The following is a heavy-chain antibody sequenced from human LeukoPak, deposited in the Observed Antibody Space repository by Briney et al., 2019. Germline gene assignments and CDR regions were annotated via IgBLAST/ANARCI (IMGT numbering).Heavy chain of an antibody. D-gene: IGHD2-15*01. J-gene: IGHJ4*02. CDR2: IYYSGST. V-gene: IGHV4-59*06. Sequence: PSETLSLTCTVSGGSISSYYWSWIRQHPGKGLEWIGYIYYSGSTYYNPSLKSRVTISVDTSKNQFSLKLSSVTAADTAVYYCARRPGSCSGGSCYSSSFFDYWGQGTLVTVSS. CDR1: GGSISSYY. CDR3: ARRPGSCSGGSCYSSSFFDY.